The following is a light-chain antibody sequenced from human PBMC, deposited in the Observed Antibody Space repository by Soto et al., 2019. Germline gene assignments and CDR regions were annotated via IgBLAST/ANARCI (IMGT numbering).Light chain of an antibody. Sequence: AIRMTQSPSSFSASTGDRVTITCRASQGISSYLSWYQQKPGKAPKRLIYAASTLHSGVPFRFSGSGSGTDFTLTITSLQPEDVATYYCQKYDSAPLTFGQGTRLEIK. V-gene: IGKV1-8*01. CDR2: AAS. J-gene: IGKJ5*01. CDR3: QKYDSAPLT. CDR1: QGISSY.